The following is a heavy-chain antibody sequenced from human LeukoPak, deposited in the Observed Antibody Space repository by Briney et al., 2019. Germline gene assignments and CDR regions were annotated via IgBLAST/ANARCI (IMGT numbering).Heavy chain of an antibody. CDR1: GGSISSGDYY. J-gene: IGHJ6*02. CDR3: ARTRIRYYYYYYGMDV. CDR2: IYYSGST. Sequence: SQTLSLTCTVSGGSISSGDYYWSWIRQPPGKGLEWIGYIYYSGSTYYNPSLKSRVTISVDTSKNQFSLKLSSVTAADTAVYYCARTRIRYYYYYYGMDVWGQGTTVTVSS. V-gene: IGHV4-30-4*01.